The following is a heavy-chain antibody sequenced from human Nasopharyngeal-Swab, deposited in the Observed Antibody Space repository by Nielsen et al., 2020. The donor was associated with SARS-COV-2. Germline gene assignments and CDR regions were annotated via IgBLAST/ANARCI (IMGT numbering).Heavy chain of an antibody. Sequence: GESLKISCAASGFTFSSYGIHWVRQAPGKGLEWLAVISYDGGNKYYADSVKGRCTISRDNSKNTLYLQMNSLRPEDTAVYYCAKDVGRVGPTADTFDIWGQGTMVTVSS. CDR1: GFTFSSYG. D-gene: IGHD1-26*01. J-gene: IGHJ3*02. CDR3: AKDVGRVGPTADTFDI. CDR2: ISYDGGNK. V-gene: IGHV3-30*18.